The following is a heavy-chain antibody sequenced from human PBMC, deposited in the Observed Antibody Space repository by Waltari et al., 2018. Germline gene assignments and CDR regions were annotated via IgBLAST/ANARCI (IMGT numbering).Heavy chain of an antibody. Sequence: EVQLVESGGGLVQPGGSLRLSCAASGFTFSSYWMSWVRQAPGKGLEWVANIKQDGSEKYYVDSVKGRFTISRDNAKNSLYLQMNSLRAEDTAVYYCARDTSGYYDFWSGARYWGQGTLVTVSS. CDR2: IKQDGSEK. J-gene: IGHJ4*02. V-gene: IGHV3-7*01. CDR1: GFTFSSYW. D-gene: IGHD3-3*01. CDR3: ARDTSGYYDFWSGARY.